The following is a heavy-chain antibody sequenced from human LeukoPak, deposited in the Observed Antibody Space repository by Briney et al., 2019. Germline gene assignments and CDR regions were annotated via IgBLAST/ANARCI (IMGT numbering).Heavy chain of an antibody. J-gene: IGHJ4*02. D-gene: IGHD6-19*01. CDR2: IXPGDSDT. CDR1: GYSFTNYW. Sequence: GESLKISCQGSGYSFTNYWIAWVRQMPGKGLEWMGIIXPGDSDTRYSPSFQGQVTISADKSISTAYLQWSSLKASDTAMFYCARSGSGTRFDYWGQGTLVTVSS. CDR3: ARSGSGTRFDY. V-gene: IGHV5-51*01.